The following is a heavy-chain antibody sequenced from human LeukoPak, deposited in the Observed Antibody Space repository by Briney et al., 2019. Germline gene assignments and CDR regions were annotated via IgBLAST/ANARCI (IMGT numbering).Heavy chain of an antibody. CDR2: INEDGSVQ. J-gene: IGHJ4*02. D-gene: IGHD3-10*01. V-gene: IGHV3-7*01. CDR3: ATRESSMARSH. Sequence: GSLRLSCVASGFIFSDFWMNWVRLVPGKGLEWVANINEDGSVQDYVGSVRGRFTISRDNAKNSLYLHMNSVRVEDTAVYYCATRESSMARSHWGQGTLVTISS. CDR1: GFIFSDFW.